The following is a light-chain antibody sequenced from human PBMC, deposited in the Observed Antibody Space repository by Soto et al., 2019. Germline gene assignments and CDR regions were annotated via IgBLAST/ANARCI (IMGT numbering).Light chain of an antibody. CDR3: QQSYSTPTWT. J-gene: IGKJ1*01. V-gene: IGKV4-1*01. CDR2: AAS. CDR1: QSVLYSSNNKNY. Sequence: DIVMTPSPDSLAVSLGERATINCRSSQSVLYSSNNKNYLAWYQQEPGKAPKLLIYAASSLQSGVPSRFSGSGSGTDFTLTISSLQPEDFATYYCQQSYSTPTWTFGQGTKVDI.